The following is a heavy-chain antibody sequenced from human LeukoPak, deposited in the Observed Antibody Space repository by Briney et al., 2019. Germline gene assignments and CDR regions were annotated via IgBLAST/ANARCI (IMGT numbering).Heavy chain of an antibody. Sequence: PGGSLRLSCAASGFTFSSYAMSWVRQAPGKGLEWVSAISGSGGSTYYADSVKGRFTISRDNSKNTLYLQMNSLRAEDTAVYYCAKDLRARVQLWTMFDYWGQGTLVTVSS. CDR3: AKDLRARVQLWTMFDY. J-gene: IGHJ4*02. CDR2: ISGSGGST. CDR1: GFTFSSYA. D-gene: IGHD5-18*01. V-gene: IGHV3-23*01.